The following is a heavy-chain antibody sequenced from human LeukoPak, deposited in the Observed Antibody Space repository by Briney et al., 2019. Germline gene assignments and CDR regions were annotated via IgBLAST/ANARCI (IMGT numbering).Heavy chain of an antibody. D-gene: IGHD5-18*01. CDR3: ATVLHTSMTTWAAFDT. CDR2: LSASGGGT. J-gene: IGHJ3*02. CDR1: GLTFSNFA. V-gene: IGHV3-23*01. Sequence: GGSLRLSCAASGLTFSNFAMTWVRQTPGKGLEWVSALSASGGGTFYAPSVKRRFTISRDNSKNTVSLQMNSLRAEDTALYYCATVLHTSMTTWAAFDTWGQGTMVTVSS.